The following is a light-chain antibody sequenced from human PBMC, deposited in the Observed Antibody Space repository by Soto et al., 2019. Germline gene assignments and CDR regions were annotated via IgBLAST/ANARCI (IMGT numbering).Light chain of an antibody. J-gene: IGLJ1*01. V-gene: IGLV1-44*01. Sequence: QSVLTQPPSASGTPGRRVTISCSGSSSNIGGNAVNWYQQLPGTAPKLLIYTNNQRPSRVPDRFSGSKSGTSASLAISGLQSDDEADYFCAAWDDSRDGYVFGTGTKAPS. CDR2: TNN. CDR3: AAWDDSRDGYV. CDR1: SSNIGGNA.